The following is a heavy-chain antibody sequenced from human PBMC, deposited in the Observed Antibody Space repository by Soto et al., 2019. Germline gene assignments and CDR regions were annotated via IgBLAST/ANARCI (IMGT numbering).Heavy chain of an antibody. CDR1: GGSINSDY. V-gene: IGHV4-59*01. CDR3: ARRYGGNFDY. Sequence: PSETLSLTCTVSGGSINSDYWSWIRQPPGKGLEWIGYIYYSGSTNYNPSLKSRVTISVDTSKNQFSLKLSSVTAADTAVYYCARRYGGNFDYWGQGTLVTVS. D-gene: IGHD1-26*01. CDR2: IYYSGST. J-gene: IGHJ4*02.